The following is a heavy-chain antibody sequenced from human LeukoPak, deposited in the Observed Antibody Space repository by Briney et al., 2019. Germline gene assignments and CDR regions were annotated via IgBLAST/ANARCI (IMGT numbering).Heavy chain of an antibody. CDR2: INPNSGVT. CDR1: GGTFSSYA. J-gene: IGHJ4*02. CDR3: ARGVVELERRNDY. Sequence: ASVKVSCKASGGTFSSYAISWVRQAPGQGLEWMGRINPNSGVTNYAQKFQGRVTMTRDTSISTAYMELSRLRSDDTAVYYCARGVVELERRNDYWGQGTLVTVSS. D-gene: IGHD1-1*01. V-gene: IGHV1-2*06.